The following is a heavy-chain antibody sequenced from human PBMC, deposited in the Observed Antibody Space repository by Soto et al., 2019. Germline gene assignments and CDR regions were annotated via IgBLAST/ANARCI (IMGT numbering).Heavy chain of an antibody. D-gene: IGHD2-21*02. J-gene: IGHJ5*01. V-gene: IGHV3-33*01. CDR3: ARDDDCPDNGVDC. CDR1: GFTFSRHG. Sequence: QVQLVESGGGVVQPGTSLRLSCAASGFTFSRHGMHWVRQTPGKGLEWVAVILNDASGHWYADSVKGRFTISRDNFENTLYLQMNGLRLEDTAMYYCARDDDCPDNGVDCWGHGTLVTVSS. CDR2: ILNDASGH.